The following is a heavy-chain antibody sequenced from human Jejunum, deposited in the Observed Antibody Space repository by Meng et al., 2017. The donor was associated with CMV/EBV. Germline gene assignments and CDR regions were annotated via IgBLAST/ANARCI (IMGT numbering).Heavy chain of an antibody. CDR1: FTFRAYR. J-gene: IGHJ6*02. Sequence: FTFRAYRMNWVRQAAGKGLEWISFLSNASTYIVYADSVKSRFTISRDNARNSLFLQMSSLRAEDTAVYYCARGIRGSDYYHGMDVWGQGTTVTVSS. D-gene: IGHD6-13*01. V-gene: IGHV3-21*01. CDR2: LSNASTYI. CDR3: ARGIRGSDYYHGMDV.